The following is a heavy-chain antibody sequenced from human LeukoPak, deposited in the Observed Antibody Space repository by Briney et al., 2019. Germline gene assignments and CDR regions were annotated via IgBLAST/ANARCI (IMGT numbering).Heavy chain of an antibody. J-gene: IGHJ4*02. CDR2: ISGGGGST. D-gene: IGHD3-22*01. CDR1: GFTFSSYA. Sequence: GGSLRLSCAASGFTFSSYAMSWVRQAPGKGLEWVSAISGGGGSTYYADSVKGRFTISRDNSKNTLYLQMNSLRAEDTAVYYCASEITMIVVVPEVVYWGQGTLITVSS. CDR3: ASEITMIVVVPEVVY. V-gene: IGHV3-23*01.